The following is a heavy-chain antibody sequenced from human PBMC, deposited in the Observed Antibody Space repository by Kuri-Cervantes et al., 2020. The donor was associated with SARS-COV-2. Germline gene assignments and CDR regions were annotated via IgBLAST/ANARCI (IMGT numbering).Heavy chain of an antibody. CDR2: IYHSGST. Sequence: SETLSLTCTVSGYSISSGYYWGWIRQPPGKGLEWIGSIYHSGSTYYNPSLKSRVTISVDTSKNQFSLKLSSVTAADTAVYYCAREHTTGNFDYWGQGTLVTVSS. CDR3: AREHTTGNFDY. V-gene: IGHV4-38-2*02. D-gene: IGHD1-1*01. CDR1: GYSISSGYY. J-gene: IGHJ4*02.